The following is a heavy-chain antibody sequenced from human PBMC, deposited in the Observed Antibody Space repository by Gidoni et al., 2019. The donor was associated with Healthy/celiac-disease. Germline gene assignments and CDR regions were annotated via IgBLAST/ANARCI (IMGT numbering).Heavy chain of an antibody. V-gene: IGHV4-34*01. CDR1: GGSFSGYY. CDR3: ARGQLENGMDV. Sequence: AGLLKPSETLSLTCAVYGGSFSGYYWSWIRQPPGKGLEWIGEINHSGSTNYNPSLKSRVTISVDTSKNQFSLKLSSVTAADTAVYYCARGQLENGMDVWGQGTTVTVSS. CDR2: INHSGST. D-gene: IGHD2-2*01. J-gene: IGHJ6*02.